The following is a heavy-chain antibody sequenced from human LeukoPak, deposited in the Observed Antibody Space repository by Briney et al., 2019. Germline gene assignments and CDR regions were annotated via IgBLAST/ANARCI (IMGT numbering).Heavy chain of an antibody. CDR3: ARDRDWGAFDA. CDR2: ISGSGAST. V-gene: IGHV3-23*01. Sequence: GGSLRLSCAASGFTFSSYAMNWVRQAPGKGLEWVSAISGSGASTYYADSVKGRFTISRDNSKNMLYLQMNSLRAEDTAVYYCARDRDWGAFDAWGQGTLVTVSS. J-gene: IGHJ5*02. CDR1: GFTFSSYA. D-gene: IGHD3/OR15-3a*01.